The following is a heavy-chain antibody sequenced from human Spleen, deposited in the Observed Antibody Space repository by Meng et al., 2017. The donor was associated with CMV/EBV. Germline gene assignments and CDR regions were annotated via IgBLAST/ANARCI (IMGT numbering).Heavy chain of an antibody. CDR2: ISWNSGSI. CDR1: GFTFDDYA. J-gene: IGHJ6*02. CDR3: AKIGSFTYYYYGMDV. V-gene: IGHV3-9*01. D-gene: IGHD1-26*01. Sequence: GGSLRLSCAASGFTFDDYAMHWVRQAPGKGLEWVSGISWNSGSIGYADSVKGRFTISRDNSKNTLFLQMDSLGAEDTAVYYCAKIGSFTYYYYGMDVWGQGTTVTVSS.